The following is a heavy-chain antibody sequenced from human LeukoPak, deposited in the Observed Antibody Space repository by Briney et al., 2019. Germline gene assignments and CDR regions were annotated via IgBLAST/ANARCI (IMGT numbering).Heavy chain of an antibody. Sequence: SETLSLTCTVSGGSISSYYWSWIRQPPGKGLEWIGYIYYSGSTNYNPSLKSRVTISVDTSKNQFSLKLSSVTAADTAVYYCARRPTDYDFWSGYSRGHYYYYMDVWGKGTTVTVSS. CDR1: GGSISSYY. J-gene: IGHJ6*03. D-gene: IGHD3-3*01. CDR2: IYYSGST. V-gene: IGHV4-59*12. CDR3: ARRPTDYDFWSGYSRGHYYYYMDV.